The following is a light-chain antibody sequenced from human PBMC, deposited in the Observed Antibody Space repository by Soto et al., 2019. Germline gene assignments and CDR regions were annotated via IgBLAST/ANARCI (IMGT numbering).Light chain of an antibody. CDR1: SSDVGGYNY. V-gene: IGLV2-8*01. CDR2: EVS. CDR3: SSYAGSNILVV. J-gene: IGLJ2*01. Sequence: QSALTQPPSASGSPGQSVTISCTGTSSDVGGYNYVSWYQQHPGKAPKLMIYEVSKRPSGVPDRFSGSKSGNTASLTVSGLQAEDEADYYCSSYAGSNILVVFGGGTKLIVL.